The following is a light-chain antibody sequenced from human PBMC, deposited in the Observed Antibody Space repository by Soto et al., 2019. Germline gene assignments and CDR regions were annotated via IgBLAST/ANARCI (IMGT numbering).Light chain of an antibody. Sequence: DNQTSQSPSSVSASVGYRFTIPCRASQSISGYLNWYQQRPGKAPKLLIYAASSLERGVPSRFSGSGSGTDFTFTISSLQPEDIATYYCQQYDSLPPTFGQGTRLEIK. V-gene: IGKV1-33*01. CDR3: QQYDSLPPT. CDR1: QSISGY. J-gene: IGKJ5*01. CDR2: AAS.